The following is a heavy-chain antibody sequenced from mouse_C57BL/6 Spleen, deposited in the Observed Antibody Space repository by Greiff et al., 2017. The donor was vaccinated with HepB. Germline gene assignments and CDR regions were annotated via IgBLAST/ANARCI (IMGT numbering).Heavy chain of an antibody. CDR3: ARSGGNYPWFAY. CDR2: IYPGDGDT. V-gene: IGHV1-82*01. J-gene: IGHJ3*01. D-gene: IGHD2-1*01. Sequence: VQLQQSGPELVKPGASVKISCKAFGYAFSSSWMNWVKQRPGKGLEWIGRIYPGDGDTNYNGKFKGKATLTADKSSSTDYMQLSSLTSEDSAVYFCARSGGNYPWFAYWGQGTLVTVAA. CDR1: GYAFSSSW.